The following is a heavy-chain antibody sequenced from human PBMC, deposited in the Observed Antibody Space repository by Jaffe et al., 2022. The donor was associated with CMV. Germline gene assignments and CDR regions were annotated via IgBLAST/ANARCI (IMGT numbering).Heavy chain of an antibody. CDR2: IIPILGIA. CDR1: GGTFSSYA. J-gene: IGHJ6*03. D-gene: IGHD6-19*01. V-gene: IGHV1-69*09. Sequence: QVQLVQSGAEVKKPGSSVKVSCKASGGTFSSYAISWVRQAPGQGLEWMGRIIPILGIANYAQKFQGRVTITADKSTSTAYMELSSLRSEDTAVYYCARGGSSSGWYGAYYMDVWGKGTTVTVSS. CDR3: ARGGSSSGWYGAYYMDV.